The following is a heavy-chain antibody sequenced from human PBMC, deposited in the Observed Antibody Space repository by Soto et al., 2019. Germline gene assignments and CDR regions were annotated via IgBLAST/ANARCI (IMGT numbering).Heavy chain of an antibody. Sequence: QVQLLQSGAEVKKPGASVKVSCKASGYTFTSYDINWVRQATGQGLEWMGWMNPNRGNTGYTQKFQGRVTMTRNTSISTAYMELSSLRSEDTAVYYCAIGIAVAGIRFGYWGQGTLVTVSS. CDR1: GYTFTSYD. J-gene: IGHJ4*02. CDR2: MNPNRGNT. D-gene: IGHD6-19*01. CDR3: AIGIAVAGIRFGY. V-gene: IGHV1-8*01.